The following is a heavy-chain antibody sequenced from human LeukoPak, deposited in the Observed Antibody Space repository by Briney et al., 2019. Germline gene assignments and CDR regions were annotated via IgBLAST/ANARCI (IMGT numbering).Heavy chain of an antibody. Sequence: GGSLRLSCAASGFTFSSYSMNWVRQAPGKGLEWVSSISSSSSYIYYADSVKGRFTISRDNAKNSLYLQMNSLRAEDTAVYYCASLGIAAAGPFDYWGQGTLVTVSS. V-gene: IGHV3-21*01. CDR3: ASLGIAAAGPFDY. CDR1: GFTFSSYS. D-gene: IGHD6-13*01. CDR2: ISSSSSYI. J-gene: IGHJ4*02.